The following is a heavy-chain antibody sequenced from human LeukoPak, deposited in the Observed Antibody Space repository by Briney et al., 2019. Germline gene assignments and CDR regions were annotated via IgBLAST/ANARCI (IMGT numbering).Heavy chain of an antibody. CDR3: ARRSPNSGWPD. J-gene: IGHJ4*02. CDR2: IYYTGRT. CDR1: GGSITTSSYY. V-gene: IGHV4-39*01. D-gene: IGHD5-12*01. Sequence: SETLSLTCTVSGGSITTSSYYWGWIRQPPGKGLEWIGSIYYTGRTYYSLSLKSRVTISVDTSKNQFSLNLNFVTAADTAVYYCARRSPNSGWPDWGQGPLVTVSS.